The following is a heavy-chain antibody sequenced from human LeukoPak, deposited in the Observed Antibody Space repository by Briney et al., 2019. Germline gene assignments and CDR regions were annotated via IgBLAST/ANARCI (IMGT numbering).Heavy chain of an antibody. CDR2: ITYSGTT. Sequence: SETLSLTCTVSGGSVSSSSYYWGWIRQPPGKGLEWIGSITYSGTTYYNPSLRSRVTISVDTSKNQFSLKLSSVTAVDTAVYHCARQLIARQLTGSPGIAASYYYYIDVWGKGTTVTVSS. D-gene: IGHD1-14*01. V-gene: IGHV4-39*01. CDR1: GGSVSSSSYY. CDR3: ARQLIARQLTGSPGIAASYYYYIDV. J-gene: IGHJ6*03.